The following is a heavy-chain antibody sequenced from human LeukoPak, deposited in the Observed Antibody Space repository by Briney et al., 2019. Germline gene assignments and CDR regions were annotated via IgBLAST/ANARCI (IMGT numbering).Heavy chain of an antibody. Sequence: ASVKVSCKASGYTFTSYGISWVRQAPGQGLEWMGWISAYNGNTNYAQKLQGRVTMTTDTSTSTAYMELRSLRSDDTAVYYCARENRHTAMAGFDYWGQGTLVTVSS. J-gene: IGHJ4*02. V-gene: IGHV1-18*01. CDR3: ARENRHTAMAGFDY. CDR2: ISAYNGNT. CDR1: GYTFTSYG. D-gene: IGHD5-18*01.